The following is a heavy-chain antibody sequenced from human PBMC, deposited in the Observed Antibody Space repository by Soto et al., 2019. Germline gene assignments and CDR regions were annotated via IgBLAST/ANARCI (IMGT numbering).Heavy chain of an antibody. V-gene: IGHV1-24*01. Sequence: ASVKVSCKVSGYTLTELSMHWVRQAPGKGLEWMGGFDPEDGETIYAQKFQGRVTMTEDTSTGTAYMELSSLRSEDTAVYYCATGGYDFWSGYWDNWFDPWGQGTLVTVS. CDR1: GYTLTELS. J-gene: IGHJ5*02. CDR3: ATGGYDFWSGYWDNWFDP. D-gene: IGHD3-3*01. CDR2: FDPEDGET.